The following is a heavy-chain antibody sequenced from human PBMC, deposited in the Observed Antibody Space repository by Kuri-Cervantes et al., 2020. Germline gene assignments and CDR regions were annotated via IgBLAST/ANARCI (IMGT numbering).Heavy chain of an antibody. CDR1: GYTFTDLY. D-gene: IGHD1-1*01. Sequence: ASVKVSCKTSGYTFTDLYMHWVRQAPGQGLEWMGWINPYSGVTNYAQDFQGRVTMTRDTSASTAYMELSSLRSEDTAIYYCARDLGNQLSPHPYWGQGTLVTVSS. V-gene: IGHV1-2*02. J-gene: IGHJ4*02. CDR2: INPYSGVT. CDR3: ARDLGNQLSPHPY.